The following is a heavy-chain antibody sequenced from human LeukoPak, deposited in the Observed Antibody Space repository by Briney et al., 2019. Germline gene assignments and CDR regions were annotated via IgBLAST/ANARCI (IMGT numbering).Heavy chain of an antibody. CDR3: ARGARVGDAFDI. V-gene: IGHV3-30-3*01. D-gene: IGHD6-6*01. J-gene: IGHJ3*02. CDR1: GVTFSSYA. CDR2: ISYDGSNK. Sequence: GGSLRLSCAASGVTFSSYAMPWVREAPGKGLEWVAVISYDGSNKYYADYVKGRFTISRDNSKNTLYLQMNSLRAEDTAVYYCARGARVGDAFDIWGQGTMVTVSS.